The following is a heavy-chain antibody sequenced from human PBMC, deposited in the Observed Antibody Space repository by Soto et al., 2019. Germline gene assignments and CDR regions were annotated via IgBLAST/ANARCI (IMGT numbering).Heavy chain of an antibody. Sequence: EVQLVESGGGVVRPGGSLRLSCAASGFTFDDYGMSWVRQVPGKGLEWVSGINWNGGRTDYADSVKGRFTISRDNAKNSLYMQMNSLRAEDTALYYCARGAPYSSGWYGDYWGQGTLVTVSS. V-gene: IGHV3-20*04. CDR3: ARGAPYSSGWYGDY. D-gene: IGHD6-19*01. CDR1: GFTFDDYG. CDR2: INWNGGRT. J-gene: IGHJ4*02.